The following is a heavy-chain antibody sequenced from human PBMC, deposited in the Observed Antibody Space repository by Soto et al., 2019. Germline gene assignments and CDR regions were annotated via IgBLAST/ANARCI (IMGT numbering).Heavy chain of an antibody. CDR1: GFTFDDYT. CDR2: ISWNSGTI. D-gene: IGHD6-6*01. J-gene: IGHJ4*02. CDR3: AKSLWTSRPPAPHFDI. Sequence: GGSLRLSCAASGFTFDDYTMHWVRQAPGKGLEWVSGISWNSGTIDYADSVKGRFTISRDNAKNSLYLQMNSRKDEDTALYYCAKSLWTSRPPAPHFDIWGRGTLVTVSS. V-gene: IGHV3-9*01.